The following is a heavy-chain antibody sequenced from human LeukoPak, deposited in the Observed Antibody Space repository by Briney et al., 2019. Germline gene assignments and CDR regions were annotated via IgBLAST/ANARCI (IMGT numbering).Heavy chain of an antibody. D-gene: IGHD6-13*01. J-gene: IGHJ4*02. CDR2: IKQDGSGK. CDR1: GFTFSSYW. V-gene: IGHV3-7*01. CDR3: AIIPRAAAGPSARSPFHY. Sequence: GGSLRLSCEVSGFTFSSYWMNWVRQAPGKGLEWVANIKQDGSGKYYVDSVKGRFTISRDSAKNSLYLQMNSLRAEDTAVYYCAIIPRAAAGPSARSPFHYWGQGTLVTVSS.